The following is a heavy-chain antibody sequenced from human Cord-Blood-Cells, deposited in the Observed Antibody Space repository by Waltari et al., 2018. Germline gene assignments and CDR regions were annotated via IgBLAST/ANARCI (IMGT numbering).Heavy chain of an antibody. V-gene: IGHV3-74*01. CDR3: ARGGDYSNAFDI. Sequence: EVQLVESGGGLVQPGGSLRLSCAASGFTFSSYWMHWVRQAPGKGLVWVSRINSDGSSTSYADSVKGRFTISRDNAKTTLYLQMNSLRAEDTAVYYCARGGDYSNAFDIWGQGTMVTVSS. CDR1: GFTFSSYW. D-gene: IGHD4-4*01. CDR2: INSDGSST. J-gene: IGHJ3*02.